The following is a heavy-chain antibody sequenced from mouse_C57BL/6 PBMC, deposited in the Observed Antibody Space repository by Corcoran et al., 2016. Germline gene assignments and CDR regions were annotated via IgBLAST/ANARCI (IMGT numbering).Heavy chain of an antibody. Sequence: EVQLQQSGPELVKPGASVKIPCKASGYTFTDYNMDWVKQSHGKSLEWIGDINPNNGGTIYNQKFKGKATLTVDKSSSTAYMELRSLTSEDTAVYYCVLIYYGNLYWYFDVWGTGTTVTVSS. CDR2: INPNNGGT. CDR1: GYTFTDYN. V-gene: IGHV1-18*01. D-gene: IGHD2-1*01. CDR3: VLIYYGNLYWYFDV. J-gene: IGHJ1*03.